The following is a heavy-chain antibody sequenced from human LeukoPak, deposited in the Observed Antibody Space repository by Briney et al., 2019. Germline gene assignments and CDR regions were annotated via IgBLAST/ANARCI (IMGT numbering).Heavy chain of an antibody. CDR3: VRDCSGGSCYPYYFDY. CDR1: GYTFTSYG. Sequence: ASVKVSCNASGYTFTSYGISWVRHAPGQGLEWMGWISAYNGNKNYAQKLQGRVTMTTDTSTSTAYIELRSLRSDDTAVYYCVRDCSGGSCYPYYFDYWVQGTLVTVSS. J-gene: IGHJ4*02. CDR2: ISAYNGNK. V-gene: IGHV1-18*01. D-gene: IGHD2-15*01.